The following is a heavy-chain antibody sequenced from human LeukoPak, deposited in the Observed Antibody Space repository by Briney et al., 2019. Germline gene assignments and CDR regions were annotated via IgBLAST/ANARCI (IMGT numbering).Heavy chain of an antibody. CDR1: GYTFTSYA. D-gene: IGHD3-10*01. V-gene: IGHV1-3*01. J-gene: IGHJ4*02. CDR2: INASNGNT. Sequence: ASVKVSCKASGYTFTSYAMHWVRQAPGQRLEWMGWINASNGNTKYSQKIQGRVTITRDTSASTAYMELSSLRSEDTAVYYCARDLLERNYYGSGGFDYWGQGALVTVSS. CDR3: ARDLLERNYYGSGGFDY.